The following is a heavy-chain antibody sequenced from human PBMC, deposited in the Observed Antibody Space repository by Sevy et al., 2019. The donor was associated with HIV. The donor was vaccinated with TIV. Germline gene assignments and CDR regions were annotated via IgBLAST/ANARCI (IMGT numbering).Heavy chain of an antibody. J-gene: IGHJ4*02. CDR1: GFNLNSYW. CDR3: VRAIAAAGSL. CDR2: INQDGSVK. V-gene: IGHV3-7*01. Sequence: GGSLRLSCAASGFNLNSYWMSWVRQAPGKGLEWVANINQDGSVKYYVDSVKGRFTISRDNARNSLYLRMSSLGAEDTALYYCVRAIAAAGSLWGQGTLVTVSS. D-gene: IGHD6-13*01.